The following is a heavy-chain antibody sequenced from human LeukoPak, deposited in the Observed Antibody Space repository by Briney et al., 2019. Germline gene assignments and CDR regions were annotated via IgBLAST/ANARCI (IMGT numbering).Heavy chain of an antibody. CDR3: AKDRGKYGDYDY. CDR2: ISGSGGST. Sequence: GGSLRLSWAASGFTFSSYAMSWVRQAPGKGLEWVSAISGSGGSTYYADSVKGRFTISRDNSKNTLYLQMNSLRAEDTAVYYCAKDRGKYGDYDYWGQGTLVTVSS. D-gene: IGHD4-17*01. V-gene: IGHV3-23*01. J-gene: IGHJ4*02. CDR1: GFTFSSYA.